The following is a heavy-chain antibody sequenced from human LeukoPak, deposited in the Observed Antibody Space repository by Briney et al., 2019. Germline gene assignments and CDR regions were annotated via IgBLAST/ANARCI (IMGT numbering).Heavy chain of an antibody. CDR2: ISSSSSYI. D-gene: IGHD7-27*01. CDR3: AREGPTLGYYGMDV. J-gene: IGHJ6*02. CDR1: GFTFSSYS. Sequence: PGGSLRLSCAASGFTFSSYSMNWVRQAPGKGLEWVSSISSSSSYIYYADSVKGRFTISRDNAKNSLYLQMNSLRAEDTAVYYCAREGPTLGYYGMDVWGQGTTVTVSS. V-gene: IGHV3-21*01.